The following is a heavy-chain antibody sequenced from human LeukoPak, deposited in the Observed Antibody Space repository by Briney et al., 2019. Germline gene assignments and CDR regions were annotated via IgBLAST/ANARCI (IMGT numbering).Heavy chain of an antibody. CDR3: ARSINGYNIVCYYYYMDG. Sequence: SVKVSCKASGYIFISYGISGVRQAPGQGLEWMGWISAYNGNTNYAQKLQGRVTMTTDTSTSTAYMELRSLRYDDKTVYYCARSINGYNIVCYYYYMDGWGKRTTVTVSS. CDR2: ISAYNGNT. J-gene: IGHJ6*03. V-gene: IGHV1-18*01. D-gene: IGHD5-24*01. CDR1: GYIFISYG.